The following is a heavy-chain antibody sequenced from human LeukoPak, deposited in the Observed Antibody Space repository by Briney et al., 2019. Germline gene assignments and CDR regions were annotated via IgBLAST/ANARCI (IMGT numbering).Heavy chain of an antibody. J-gene: IGHJ3*02. CDR3: ARLSRRYVWGSYRFGAFGI. Sequence: SETLSLTCAVYGGSFSGYYWSWIRQPPGKGLEWIGEINHSGSTNYNPSLKSRVTISVDTSKNQFSLKLSSVTAADTAVYYCARLSRRYVWGSYRFGAFGIWGQGTMVTVSS. CDR2: INHSGST. D-gene: IGHD3-16*02. V-gene: IGHV4-34*01. CDR1: GGSFSGYY.